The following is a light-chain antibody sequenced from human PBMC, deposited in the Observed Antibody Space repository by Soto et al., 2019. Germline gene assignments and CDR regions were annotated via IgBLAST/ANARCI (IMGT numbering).Light chain of an antibody. V-gene: IGLV2-14*01. CDR2: EVT. CDR3: SSFATSGTTVI. CDR1: NNDVGAYPY. Sequence: QSVLTQPASVSGSPGQSITISCTGTNNDVGAYPYVSWYQQHPGTAPKLIIYEVTNRPSGISDRSSGSKSGNTASLTISGLQAEDESDYYCSSFATSGTTVIFGGGTKVTVL. J-gene: IGLJ2*01.